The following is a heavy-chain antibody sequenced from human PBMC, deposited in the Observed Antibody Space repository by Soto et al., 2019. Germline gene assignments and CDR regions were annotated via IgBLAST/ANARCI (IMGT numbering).Heavy chain of an antibody. D-gene: IGHD1-1*01. CDR3: ARAKMPTTGAYLDF. J-gene: IGHJ4*02. Sequence: QVQLQASGPGLVKPSQTLSLTCTVSGGSISSGGYYWTWLRQRPGEGLEWIGYIYHSGSTYYNPSLRSRGTISVDTTQNQFSLKLSPVTAADTAVYYSARAKMPTTGAYLDFWGQGTLVTVSS. CDR2: IYHSGST. V-gene: IGHV4-31*03. CDR1: GGSISSGGYY.